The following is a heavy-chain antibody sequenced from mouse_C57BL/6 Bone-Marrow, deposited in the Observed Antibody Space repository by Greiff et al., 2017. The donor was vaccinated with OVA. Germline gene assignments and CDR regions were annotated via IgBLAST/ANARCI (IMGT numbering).Heavy chain of an antibody. CDR1: GFTFSNYW. Sequence: EVMLVESGGGLVQPGGSMKLSCVASGFTFSNYWMNWVRQSPEKGLEWVAQIRLKSDNYATHYAESVKGRSTISRDDSKSSVYLQMNNLRAEDTGIYYCTDGYFAMDYWGQGTSVTVSS. D-gene: IGHD2-3*01. V-gene: IGHV6-3*01. CDR2: IRLKSDNYAT. J-gene: IGHJ4*01. CDR3: TDGYFAMDY.